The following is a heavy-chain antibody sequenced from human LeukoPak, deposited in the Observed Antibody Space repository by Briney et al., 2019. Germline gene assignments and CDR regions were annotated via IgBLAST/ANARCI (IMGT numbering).Heavy chain of an antibody. Sequence: PSETLSLTCTVSGGSISSSSYYWGWIRQPPGKGLEWIGSIYYSGSTYYNPSLKSRVTISVDTSKNQFSLKLSSVTAADTAVYYYATVSDYLAFDIWGQGTMVTVSS. CDR2: IYYSGST. CDR3: ATVSDYLAFDI. D-gene: IGHD4/OR15-4a*01. J-gene: IGHJ3*02. CDR1: GGSISSSSYY. V-gene: IGHV4-39*01.